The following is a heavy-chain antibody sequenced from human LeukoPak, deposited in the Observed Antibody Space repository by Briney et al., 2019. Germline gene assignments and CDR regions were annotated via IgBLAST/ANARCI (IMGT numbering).Heavy chain of an antibody. CDR1: GGSISGYS. D-gene: IGHD3-22*01. Sequence: SETLSLTSTVSGGSISGYSWSWIRQPPGKGLEWIGYMYYNGGPTYNPSLESRVTISADTSKNQLSLKLTSVTAADTAVYYCARAGSSGYSIFGYWGQGTLVTVSS. CDR3: ARAGSSGYSIFGY. V-gene: IGHV4-59*01. CDR2: MYYNGGP. J-gene: IGHJ4*02.